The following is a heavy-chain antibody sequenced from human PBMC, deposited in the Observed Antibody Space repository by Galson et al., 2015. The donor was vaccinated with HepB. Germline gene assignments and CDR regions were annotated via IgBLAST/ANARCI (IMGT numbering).Heavy chain of an antibody. V-gene: IGHV3-23*01. D-gene: IGHD6-19*01. J-gene: IGHJ6*02. Sequence: SLRLSCAASGFTFSSYAMSWVRQAPGKGLEWVSAISGSGGSTYYADSVKGRFTISRDNSKNTLYLQMNSLRAEDTAVYYCAKVGAVAGIFYYYGMDVWGQGTTVTVSS. CDR1: GFTFSSYA. CDR2: ISGSGGST. CDR3: AKVGAVAGIFYYYGMDV.